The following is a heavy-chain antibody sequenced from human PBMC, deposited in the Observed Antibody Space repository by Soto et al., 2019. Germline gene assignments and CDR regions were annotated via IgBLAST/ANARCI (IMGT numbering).Heavy chain of an antibody. CDR2: ISYDGSNK. Sequence: XGSLRLSCSAAGFTFSSYAMHWVRQAPGKGLEWVAVISYDGSNKYYADSVKGRFTISRDNSKNTLYLQMNSLRAEDTAVYYCAREWERITMVRGVTAYYYGMDVWGQGPRSPSP. V-gene: IGHV3-30-3*01. CDR1: GFTFSSYA. CDR3: AREWERITMVRGVTAYYYGMDV. J-gene: IGHJ6*02. D-gene: IGHD3-10*01.